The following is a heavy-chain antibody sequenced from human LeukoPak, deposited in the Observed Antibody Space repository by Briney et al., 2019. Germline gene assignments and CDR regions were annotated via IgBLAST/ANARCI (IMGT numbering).Heavy chain of an antibody. CDR2: ISSSSSYI. CDR3: ARGGGYTFDY. J-gene: IGHJ4*02. D-gene: IGHD1-1*01. CDR1: GFTFDDYG. Sequence: GGSLRLSCAASGFTFDDYGMSWVRQAPGKGLEWVSSISSSSSYIYYADSVKGRFTISRDNAKNSLYLQMNSLRAEDTAVYYCARGGGYTFDYWGQGTLVTVSS. V-gene: IGHV3-21*01.